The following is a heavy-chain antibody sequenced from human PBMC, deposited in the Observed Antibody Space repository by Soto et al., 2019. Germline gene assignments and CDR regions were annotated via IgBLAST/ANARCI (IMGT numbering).Heavy chain of an antibody. V-gene: IGHV3-74*01. CDR1: GFTFRIHC. CDR3: VRGTTEWRGMDY. J-gene: IGHJ4*02. CDR2: ICMNGAAT. Sequence: GGSLRLSCAASGFTFRIHCMHWVRQGPGKGLVWVSRICMNGAATAYADSVRGRFAISRDDAEDTLSLQMNSLRDEDTAVYYCVRGTTEWRGMDYWGQGTLVTVSS. D-gene: IGHD2-2*01.